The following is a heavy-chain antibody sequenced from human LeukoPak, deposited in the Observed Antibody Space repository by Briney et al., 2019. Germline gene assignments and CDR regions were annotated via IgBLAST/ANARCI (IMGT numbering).Heavy chain of an antibody. CDR1: GFTFSSYG. CDR3: ARGRREKTGLLWFGEFYFDY. Sequence: GGSLRLSCAASGFTFSSYGMHWVRQAPGKGLEWVAVISYDGSNKYYADSVKGRFTISRDNSKNTLYLQMNSLRAEDTAVYYCARGRREKTGLLWFGEFYFDYWGLGTLVTVSS. V-gene: IGHV3-30*03. CDR2: ISYDGSNK. J-gene: IGHJ4*02. D-gene: IGHD3-10*01.